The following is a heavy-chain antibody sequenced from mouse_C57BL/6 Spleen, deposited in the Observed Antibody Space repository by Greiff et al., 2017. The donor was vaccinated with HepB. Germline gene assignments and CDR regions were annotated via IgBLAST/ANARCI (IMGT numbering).Heavy chain of an antibody. CDR3: ARSAYYYGSSQYYFDY. CDR1: GYAFTNYL. Sequence: VKLMESGAELVRPGTSVKVSCKASGYAFTNYLIEWVKQRPGQGLEWIGVINPGSGGTNYNEKFKGKATLTADKSSSTAYMQLSSLTSEDSAVYFCARSAYYYGSSQYYFDYWGQGTTLTVSS. D-gene: IGHD1-1*01. CDR2: INPGSGGT. J-gene: IGHJ2*01. V-gene: IGHV1-54*01.